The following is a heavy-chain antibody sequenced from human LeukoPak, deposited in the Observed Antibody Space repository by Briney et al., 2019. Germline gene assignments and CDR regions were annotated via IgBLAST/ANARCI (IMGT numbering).Heavy chain of an antibody. J-gene: IGHJ4*02. CDR2: MNPNSGNT. Sequence: GASVKVSCKASGYTFTSYDINWVRQATGQGLEWMGWMNPNSGNTGYAQKFQGRVTMTRNTSISTAYMELTRLRSDDTAVYYCARDDEGRANFDFWGQGTLVTVSS. CDR3: ARDDEGRANFDF. V-gene: IGHV1-8*02. CDR1: GYTFTSYD.